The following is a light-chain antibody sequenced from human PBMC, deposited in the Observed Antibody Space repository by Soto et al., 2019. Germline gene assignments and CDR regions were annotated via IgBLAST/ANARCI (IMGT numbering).Light chain of an antibody. CDR1: QPISKS. Sequence: QMTQAPSSXSASVGDTISITCRSFQPISKSLHWYQQRPGKAPNXLIFGASTLHNGVPPRFSGLGSGTHFTLTIINLQPEDSAAYYCQQSYSVPYTFGQGTKVDI. CDR3: QQSYSVPYT. V-gene: IGKV1-39*01. CDR2: GAS. J-gene: IGKJ2*01.